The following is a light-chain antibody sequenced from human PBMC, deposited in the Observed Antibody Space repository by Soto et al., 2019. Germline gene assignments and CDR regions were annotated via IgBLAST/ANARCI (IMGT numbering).Light chain of an antibody. CDR2: WAS. CDR3: QQYYSAPTWT. V-gene: IGKV4-1*01. CDR1: QISLYSSNNKNY. J-gene: IGKJ1*01. Sequence: DSVITQSPASLAVSLVERAAINCKSSQISLYSSNNKNYLAWFQQKPGQPPKLLIYWASTRESGVPDRFSGSGSGTDFTLTISSLQAEDVAVYHCQQYYSAPTWTFGQGTKVDI.